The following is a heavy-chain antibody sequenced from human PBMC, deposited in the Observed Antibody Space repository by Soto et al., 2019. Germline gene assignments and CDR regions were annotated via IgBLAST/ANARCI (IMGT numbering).Heavy chain of an antibody. D-gene: IGHD3-9*01. V-gene: IGHV4-59*08. CDR2: IYYSGST. CDR3: ARAFNISTRYYFDY. J-gene: IGHJ4*02. Sequence: SETLSLTCTVSGGSISSYYWSWIRQPPGKGLEWIGYIYYSGSTYYNPSLKSRVTISVDTSKNQFSLKLSSVTAADTAVYYCARAFNISTRYYFDYLCQGALVPISS. CDR1: GGSISSYY.